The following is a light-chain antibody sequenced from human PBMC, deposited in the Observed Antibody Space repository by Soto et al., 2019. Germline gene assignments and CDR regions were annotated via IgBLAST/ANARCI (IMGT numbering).Light chain of an antibody. CDR1: LPIGND. V-gene: IGKV1-27*01. CDR3: QKYNSAPLT. Sequence: DIVMTQSPSTLSASLGDRVTLSCRASLPIGNDLAWYQQKPGKVPRLLIYAASTRPAGVPTRFSGSGSGTEFTLTISSLQSEDFAVYYCQKYNSAPLTFGRGTKVEIK. CDR2: AAS. J-gene: IGKJ4*01.